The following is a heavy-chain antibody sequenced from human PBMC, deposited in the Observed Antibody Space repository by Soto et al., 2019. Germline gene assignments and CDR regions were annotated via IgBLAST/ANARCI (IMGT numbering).Heavy chain of an antibody. Sequence: QVQLVESGGGVVQPGRSLRLSCAASGFTFSSYGMHWVGQAPGKGLEWVAVISYDGSNKYYADSVKGRFTISRDNSKNTLYLQMNSLRAEDTAVYYCAKAAIDYGDLEDYWGQGTLVTVSS. CDR1: GFTFSSYG. CDR3: AKAAIDYGDLEDY. V-gene: IGHV3-30*18. D-gene: IGHD4-17*01. CDR2: ISYDGSNK. J-gene: IGHJ4*02.